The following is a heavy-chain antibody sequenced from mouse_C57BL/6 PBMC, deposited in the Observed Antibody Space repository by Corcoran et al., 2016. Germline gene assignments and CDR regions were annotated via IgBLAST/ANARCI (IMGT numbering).Heavy chain of an antibody. D-gene: IGHD1-1*01. CDR1: GYTFTTYG. V-gene: IGHV9-3*01. CDR2: INTYSGVP. J-gene: IGHJ2*02. Sequence: QIQLVQSGPELKKPGETVKISCKASGYTFTTYGMSWVKQAPGKGLKWMGWINTYSGVPTYADDFKGRFAFSLETSASTAYLQINNIKNEETATYFCARRGHYGSSYNFDYWGQGTSLTVSS. CDR3: ARRGHYGSSYNFDY.